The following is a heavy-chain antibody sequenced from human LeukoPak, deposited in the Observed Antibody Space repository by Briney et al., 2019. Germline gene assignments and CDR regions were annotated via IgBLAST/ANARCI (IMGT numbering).Heavy chain of an antibody. CDR1: GYTFTSYG. Sequence: GASVKVSCKASGYTFTSYGISWVRQAPGQGLGWMGWISAYNGNTNYAQKLQGRVTMTTDTSTSTAYMELRSLRSDDTAVYYCARVWSSSAMDYDAFDIWGQGTMVTVSS. D-gene: IGHD6-6*01. V-gene: IGHV1-18*01. J-gene: IGHJ3*02. CDR2: ISAYNGNT. CDR3: ARVWSSSAMDYDAFDI.